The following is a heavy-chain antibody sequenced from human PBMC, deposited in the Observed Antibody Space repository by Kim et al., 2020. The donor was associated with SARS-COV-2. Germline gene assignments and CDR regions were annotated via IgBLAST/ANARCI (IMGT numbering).Heavy chain of an antibody. D-gene: IGHD3-3*01. CDR3: ARGGVTIFGAVIIGYYYMDV. Sequence: GGSLRLSCAASGFTFSSSPMTWVRQAPGRGLEWVSSIGGSVESTFYAVSVKGRFTISRDNSKHTLYLQMKSLRADDTAVYYCARGGVTIFGAVIIGYYYMDVWGEVTAVTVSS. V-gene: IGHV3-23*01. CDR2: IGGSVEST. J-gene: IGHJ6*03. CDR1: GFTFSSSP.